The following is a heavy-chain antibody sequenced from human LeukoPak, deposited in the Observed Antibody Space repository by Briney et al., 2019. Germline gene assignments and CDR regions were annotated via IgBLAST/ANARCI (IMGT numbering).Heavy chain of an antibody. J-gene: IGHJ6*04. CDR3: AELGITTIGGV. CDR1: GFTFSTYW. V-gene: IGHV3-48*04. Sequence: GGSLRLSCAASGFTFSTYWMTWVRQAPGRGLEWVSYISSSGSTIYYADSVKGRFTISRDNAKNSLYLQMNSLTAEDTAVYYCAELGITTIGGVWGKGTTVTISS. D-gene: IGHD3-10*02. CDR2: ISSSGSTI.